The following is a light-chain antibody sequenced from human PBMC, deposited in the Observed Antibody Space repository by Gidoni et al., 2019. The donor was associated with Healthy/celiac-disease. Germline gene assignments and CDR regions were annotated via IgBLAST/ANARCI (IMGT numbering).Light chain of an antibody. CDR2: AAS. CDR3: QQSYSTPWT. CDR1: QSISSY. Sequence: DIQMTQSPSSLSASGGDRVTITCLASQSISSYLNWYQKKPGKAPKLMIYAASSLQSGVPSRFSCSGSGTDFTITISSLQPEDFETYYCQQSYSTPWTFXQXTKVEIK. V-gene: IGKV1-39*01. J-gene: IGKJ1*01.